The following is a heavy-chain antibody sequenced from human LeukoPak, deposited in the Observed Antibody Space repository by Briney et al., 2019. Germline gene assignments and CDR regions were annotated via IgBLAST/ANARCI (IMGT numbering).Heavy chain of an antibody. J-gene: IGHJ4*02. CDR2: ISSSSNYI. D-gene: IGHD3-22*01. CDR1: GFTFSSYS. Sequence: GGSLRLSCEASGFTFSSYSMNWVRQAPGKGLEWVSSISSSSNYIYYADAVKGRFTISRDNAENSLSLQMNSLRVDDTAVYYCVRDRWLSLFDHWSQGILVTVSS. CDR3: VRDRWLSLFDH. V-gene: IGHV3-21*01.